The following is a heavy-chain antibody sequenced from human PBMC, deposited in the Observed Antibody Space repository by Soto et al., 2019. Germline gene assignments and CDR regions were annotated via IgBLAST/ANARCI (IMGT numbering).Heavy chain of an antibody. CDR1: GYTFTSYG. V-gene: IGHV1-18*01. D-gene: IGHD6-6*01. CDR2: ISAYNGNT. J-gene: IGHJ6*02. Sequence: GASVKVSCKASGYTFTSYGISWVRQAPGQGLEWMGWISAYNGNTNYAQKLQGRVTMTTDTSTSTAYMELSSLRSEDTAVYYCARDRPPREVDLYYYYYGMDVWGQGTTVTVSS. CDR3: ARDRPPREVDLYYYYYGMDV.